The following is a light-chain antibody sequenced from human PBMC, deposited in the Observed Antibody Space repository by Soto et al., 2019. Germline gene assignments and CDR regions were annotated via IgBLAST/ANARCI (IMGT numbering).Light chain of an antibody. CDR1: QTISSW. Sequence: EIQMTQSPSTLSGAVGDRGTITWLASQTISSWLAWYQQKPGKYPNLLIYKAYTLKSGVPSRFSGSGSGTEFTLTISRLQPDDFATYYCQHYNSYSEAFGPGTQVDIK. CDR2: KAY. V-gene: IGKV1-5*03. J-gene: IGKJ1*01. CDR3: QHYNSYSEA.